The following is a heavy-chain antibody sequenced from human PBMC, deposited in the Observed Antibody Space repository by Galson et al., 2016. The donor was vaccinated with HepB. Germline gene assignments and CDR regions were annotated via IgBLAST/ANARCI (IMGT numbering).Heavy chain of an antibody. CDR3: ARVRCSPFRCQNWFDP. CDR1: GDSVSSNSAA. Sequence: CAIPGDSVSSNSAAWTWIRQSPLRGLEWLGRTSYRSKWDNDYAVSVKSRISIHLDTSKNQFSLQLNSVTPEDTAVYYCARVRCSPFRCQNWFDPWGQGTLVTVSS. V-gene: IGHV6-1*01. D-gene: IGHD2-15*01. CDR2: TSYRSKWDN. J-gene: IGHJ5*02.